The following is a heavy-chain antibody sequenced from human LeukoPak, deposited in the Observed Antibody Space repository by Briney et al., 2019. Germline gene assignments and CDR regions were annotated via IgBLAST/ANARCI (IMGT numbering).Heavy chain of an antibody. CDR2: IYYSGST. CDR3: ARDLSNYDYIWGSYRATDAFDI. V-gene: IGHV4-31*03. J-gene: IGHJ3*02. Sequence: SQTLSLTCTVSGGSISSGTYYWSWIRQHPGKGLEWIGYIYYSGSTSYNPSLKSRFTISVDTSKNQFSLKLSSVTAADTAMYYCARDLSNYDYIWGSYRATDAFDIWGQGTMVTVSS. D-gene: IGHD3-16*02. CDR1: GGSISSGTYY.